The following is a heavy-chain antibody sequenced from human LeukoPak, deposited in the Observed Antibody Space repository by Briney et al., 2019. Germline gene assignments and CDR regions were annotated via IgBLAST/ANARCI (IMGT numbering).Heavy chain of an antibody. V-gene: IGHV3-30*18. CDR1: GFSNYT. J-gene: IGHJ4*02. Sequence: GRSLRLSCAASGFSNYTMHWVRQAPGKGLEWVAVISYDGSNKYYADSVKGRFTVSRDNSKNTLYMQMNSLRAEDTAVFYCAKSGRERGMALDYWGQGTLVTVSS. CDR3: AKSGRERGMALDY. CDR2: ISYDGSNK. D-gene: IGHD1-26*01.